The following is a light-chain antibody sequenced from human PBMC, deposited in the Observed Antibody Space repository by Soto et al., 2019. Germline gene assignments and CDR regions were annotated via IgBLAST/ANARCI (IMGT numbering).Light chain of an antibody. CDR1: QNIDNF. J-gene: IGKJ4*01. CDR2: VAS. V-gene: IGKV1-39*01. CDR3: QQSHKTPPT. Sequence: DIQVTQSPSSLSASVGDRVTVTCRASQNIDNFLNWYQHKPGQAPKLLIYVASALQSGVPSRFSGSGSGTEFTLTISSLQPEDSATYYCQQSHKTPPTFGGGTKLEI.